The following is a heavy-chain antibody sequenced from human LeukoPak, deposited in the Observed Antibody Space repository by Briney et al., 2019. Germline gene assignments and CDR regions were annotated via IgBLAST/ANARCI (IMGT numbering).Heavy chain of an antibody. CDR1: GCTFIACG. V-gene: IGHV3-21*01. CDR2: ISSSSSCI. Sequence: GSLRLSCSASGCTFIACGMSWFLQAPGRGLEWVSSISSSSSCIYYADSVKGRFTISRDNAKTSLYLQMNSLRAEHTAVYYCARERRAAAGHTWFDPWGQGTLVTVSS. J-gene: IGHJ5*02. CDR3: ARERRAAAGHTWFDP. D-gene: IGHD6-13*01.